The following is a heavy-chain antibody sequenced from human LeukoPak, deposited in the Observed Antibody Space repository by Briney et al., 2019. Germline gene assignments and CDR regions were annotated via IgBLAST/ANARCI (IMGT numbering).Heavy chain of an antibody. CDR3: ARDHFEPGVILDY. D-gene: IGHD3-9*01. J-gene: IGHJ4*02. Sequence: PGWSLRLSCAASGFTFSSHWMSWVRQAPGKGLEWVANINQDGSEKYYVDSVKGRFTISRDNAKNSLYLQVNSLRAEDTAVYYCARDHFEPGVILDYWGQGNLVTVSS. CDR1: GFTFSSHW. V-gene: IGHV3-7*05. CDR2: INQDGSEK.